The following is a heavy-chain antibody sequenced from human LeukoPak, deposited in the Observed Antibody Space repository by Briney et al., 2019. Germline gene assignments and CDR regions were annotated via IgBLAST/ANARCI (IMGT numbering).Heavy chain of an antibody. CDR2: ISSSGSTI. CDR1: GLRFSDYY. CDR3: ARCGGRGYSYGYPSYYYYMNV. D-gene: IGHD5-18*01. V-gene: IGHV3-11*04. J-gene: IGHJ6*03. Sequence: GGSLRLSCAASGLRFSDYYMSWIRQAPGKGLEWVSHISSSGSTIYYADSVKGRFTISRDNAKSSLYLQMNRLRAEDTAVYYCARCGGRGYSYGYPSYYYYMNVWGKGTTVTVSS.